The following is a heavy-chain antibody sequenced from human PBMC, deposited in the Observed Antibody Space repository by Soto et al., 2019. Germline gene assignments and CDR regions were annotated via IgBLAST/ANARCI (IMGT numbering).Heavy chain of an antibody. Sequence: PVGSLRLSCAASGFTFSSYSMNWVRQAPGKGLEWVSSISSSSSYIYYADSVKGRFTISRDNAKNSLYLQMNSLRAEDTAVYYCARGVWDSSGYYSNSWFDPWGQGTLVTVSS. D-gene: IGHD3-22*01. CDR2: ISSSSSYI. V-gene: IGHV3-21*01. CDR3: ARGVWDSSGYYSNSWFDP. J-gene: IGHJ5*02. CDR1: GFTFSSYS.